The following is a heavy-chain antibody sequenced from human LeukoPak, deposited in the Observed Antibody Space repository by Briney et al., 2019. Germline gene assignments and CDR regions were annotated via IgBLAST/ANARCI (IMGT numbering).Heavy chain of an antibody. J-gene: IGHJ4*02. Sequence: PSETLSLTCTVSGGSISSYYWSWIRQPPGKGLEWIGYIYYSGSTNYNPSLKSRVTISVDTSKNQFSLKLSSVTAADTAVYYCARYYSSGQGRFDYWGQGTLVTVSS. D-gene: IGHD6-19*01. CDR1: GGSISSYY. CDR3: ARYYSSGQGRFDY. CDR2: IYYSGST. V-gene: IGHV4-59*08.